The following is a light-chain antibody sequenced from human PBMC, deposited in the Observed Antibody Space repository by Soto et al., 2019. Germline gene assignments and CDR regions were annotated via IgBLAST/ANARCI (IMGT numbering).Light chain of an antibody. CDR1: QTINSF. V-gene: IGKV1-5*01. CDR3: QQYYRYPWT. J-gene: IGKJ1*01. CDR2: DAS. Sequence: DIQMTQSPSTLSASVGDRVTITCRASQTINSFLAWYQQTPGKAPKLLIYDASSLQSGVPSRFSGGGSGTEFTLTISSLQPDDFSTFHYQQYYRYPWTFGQGTKVAIK.